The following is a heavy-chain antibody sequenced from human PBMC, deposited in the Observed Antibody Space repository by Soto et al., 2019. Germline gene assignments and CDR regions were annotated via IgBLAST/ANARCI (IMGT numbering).Heavy chain of an antibody. CDR1: GGSFSGYY. D-gene: IGHD2-8*02. CDR3: ARDKITGLFDY. V-gene: IGHV4-34*01. CDR2: INHSGST. J-gene: IGHJ4*02. Sequence: QVQLQQWGAGRLKPSETLSLTCAVYGGSFSGYYWTWIRQPPGTGLEWIGEINHSGSTNYNPSLKSRVTISVDTSKNQFTLKLTSLTAADTAVYYFARDKITGLFDYWGQGTLVTVSS.